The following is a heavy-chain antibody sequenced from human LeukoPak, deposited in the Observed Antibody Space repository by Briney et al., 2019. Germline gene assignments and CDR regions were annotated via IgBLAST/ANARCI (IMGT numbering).Heavy chain of an antibody. J-gene: IGHJ4*02. V-gene: IGHV3-64*01. CDR1: GFTFSSYA. CDR2: ISSNGGST. CDR3: ARAIAVAGTEADY. Sequence: GGSLRLSCAASGFTFSSYAMHWVRQAPGKGLEYVSAISSNGGSTYYANSVKGRFTISRDNSKNTLYLQMGSLRAEDMAVYYCARAIAVAGTEADYWGQGTLVTVSS. D-gene: IGHD6-19*01.